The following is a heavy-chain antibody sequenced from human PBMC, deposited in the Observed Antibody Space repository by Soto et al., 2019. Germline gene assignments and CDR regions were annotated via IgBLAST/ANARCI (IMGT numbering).Heavy chain of an antibody. Sequence: PSETLSLTCAVYGGSFSGYYWSWIRQPPGKGLEWIGEINHSGSTNYNPSLKSRVTISVDTSKNQFSLKLSSVTAADTAVYYCARGVIAARLGFDYWGQGTLVT. CDR2: INHSGST. J-gene: IGHJ4*02. CDR3: ARGVIAARLGFDY. D-gene: IGHD6-6*01. CDR1: GGSFSGYY. V-gene: IGHV4-34*01.